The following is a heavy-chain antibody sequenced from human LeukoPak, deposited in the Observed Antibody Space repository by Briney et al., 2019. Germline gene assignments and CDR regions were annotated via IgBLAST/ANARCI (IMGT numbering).Heavy chain of an antibody. CDR2: ISGSGGST. Sequence: LPGGSLRLSCAASGFTFSSYAMSWVRQAPGKGLEWVSAISGSGGSTYYADSVKGRFTISRDNSKNTLYLQMNSLRAEDTAVYYCAKEGIYFDILTGYFLQYYFDYWGQGTLVTVSS. D-gene: IGHD3-9*01. V-gene: IGHV3-23*01. CDR1: GFTFSSYA. CDR3: AKEGIYFDILTGYFLQYYFDY. J-gene: IGHJ4*02.